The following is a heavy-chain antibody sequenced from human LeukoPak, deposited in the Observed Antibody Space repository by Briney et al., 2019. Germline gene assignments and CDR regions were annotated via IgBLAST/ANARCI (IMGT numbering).Heavy chain of an antibody. CDR2: MKPDGGDR. J-gene: IGHJ4*02. Sequence: TGGSLRLSCAASGYTFSDYWMSWVRQAPGKGLERVANMKPDGGDRYYVDSVKGRFTISRDNAKGSLYLQMNSLRAEDTAVYYCARGRFCDSGNCYLDYWGQGTLVTVSS. CDR3: ARGRFCDSGNCYLDY. CDR1: GYTFSDYW. V-gene: IGHV3-7*01. D-gene: IGHD4-23*01.